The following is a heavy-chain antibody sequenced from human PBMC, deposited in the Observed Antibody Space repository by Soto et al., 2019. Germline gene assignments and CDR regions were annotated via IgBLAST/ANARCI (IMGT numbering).Heavy chain of an antibody. Sequence: ASVKVSCKSSGYTFTSYGISWVRQAPGQGLEWMGWISAYNGNTNYAQKLQGRVTMTTDTSTSTAYMELRSLRSDDTAVYYCARDPPRGTTVTPRWGVVVIPFDYWGQGTLVTVSS. CDR1: GYTFTSYG. J-gene: IGHJ4*02. CDR3: ARDPPRGTTVTPRWGVVVIPFDY. CDR2: ISAYNGNT. D-gene: IGHD4-4*01. V-gene: IGHV1-18*04.